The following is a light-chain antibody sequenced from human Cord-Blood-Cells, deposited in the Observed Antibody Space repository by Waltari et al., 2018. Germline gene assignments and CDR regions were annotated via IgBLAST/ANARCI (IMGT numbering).Light chain of an antibody. CDR3: CSYAGSSTWV. J-gene: IGLJ3*02. CDR1: SSDVGSYNL. V-gene: IGLV2-23*01. CDR2: EGS. Sequence: QSALTQPASASGSPGQSITISCPGNSSDVGSYNLVSWYQQHPGKAPKLMIYEGSKLPSGVSNRFSGSKSGNTASLTISGLQAEDEADYYCCSYAGSSTWVFGGGTKLTVL.